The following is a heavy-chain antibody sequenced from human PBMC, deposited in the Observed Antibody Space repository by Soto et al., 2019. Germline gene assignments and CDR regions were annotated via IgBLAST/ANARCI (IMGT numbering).Heavy chain of an antibody. CDR2: IYYSGST. D-gene: IGHD2-15*01. CDR3: ARFSRGYCSGGSCYGHDY. Sequence: SETLSLTCTVSGGSISSYYWSWIRQPPGKGLEWIGYIYYSGSTNYNPSLKSRVTISVDTSKNQFSLKLSSVTAADTAVYYCARFSRGYCSGGSCYGHDYWGQGTLVTVSS. CDR1: GGSISSYY. J-gene: IGHJ4*02. V-gene: IGHV4-59*08.